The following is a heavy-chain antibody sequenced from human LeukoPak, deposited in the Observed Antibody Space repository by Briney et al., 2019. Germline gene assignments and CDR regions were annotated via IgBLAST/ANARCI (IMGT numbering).Heavy chain of an antibody. J-gene: IGHJ4*02. CDR2: INPNSGGT. CDR3: ARGAYYYDSSGYYYFDY. V-gene: IGHV1-2*02. CDR1: GYTFTGYY. Sequence: ASVKVSCKASGYTFTGYYMHWVRQAPGQGLEWTGWINPNSGGTNYAQKFQGRVTMTRDTSISTAYMELSRLRSDDTAVYYCARGAYYYDSSGYYYFDYWGQGTLVTVSS. D-gene: IGHD3-22*01.